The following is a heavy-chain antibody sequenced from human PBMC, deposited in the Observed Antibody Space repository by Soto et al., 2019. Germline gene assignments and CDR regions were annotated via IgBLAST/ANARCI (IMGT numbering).Heavy chain of an antibody. V-gene: IGHV3-23*01. CDR1: GFTFSDYA. Sequence: PGGSLRLSCVASGFTFSDYAMTWVRQAPGKGLEWVSAISGSGGSTYYADSVKGRFTISRDNSKNTLYLQMNSLRAEDTAVYYCAKDQAPDYYDSSGQPLDGMDVWGQGTTVTVSS. J-gene: IGHJ6*02. CDR2: ISGSGGST. D-gene: IGHD3-22*01. CDR3: AKDQAPDYYDSSGQPLDGMDV.